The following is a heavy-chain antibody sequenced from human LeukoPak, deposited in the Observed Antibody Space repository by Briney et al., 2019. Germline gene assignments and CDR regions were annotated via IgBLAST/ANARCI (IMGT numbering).Heavy chain of an antibody. CDR2: IYYSGST. V-gene: IGHV4-59*08. CDR1: GGSISSYY. CDR3: ARHVFSSWTDNWFDP. D-gene: IGHD6-13*01. J-gene: IGHJ5*02. Sequence: PSETLSLTCTVSGGSISSYYWSWIRQPPGKGLEWIGYIYYSGSTNYNPSLKSRVTISVDTSKNQFSLKLSSVTAADTAVYYCARHVFSSWTDNWFDPWGQGTLVTVSS.